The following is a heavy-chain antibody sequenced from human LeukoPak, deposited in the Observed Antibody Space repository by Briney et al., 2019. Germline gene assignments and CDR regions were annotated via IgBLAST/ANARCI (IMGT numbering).Heavy chain of an antibody. V-gene: IGHV3-11*04. CDR2: ISSGSTI. CDR1: GFTFSDYY. J-gene: IGHJ4*02. CDR3: VSYDILPGWYFDY. D-gene: IGHD3-22*01. Sequence: GGSLRLSCAASGFTFSDYYMSWIRQAPGKGLEWVSYISSGSTIYYADSVKGRFTISRDNAKNSLYLQMNSLRAEDTAVYYCVSYDILPGWYFDYWGQGTLVTVSS.